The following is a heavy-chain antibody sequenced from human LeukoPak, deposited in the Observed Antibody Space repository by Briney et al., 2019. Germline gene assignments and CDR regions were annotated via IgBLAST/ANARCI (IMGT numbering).Heavy chain of an antibody. CDR2: ISYDGSNK. J-gene: IGHJ1*01. D-gene: IGHD6-19*01. CDR1: GFTFSSYA. CDR3: ARDPPSEQWPPLQYFQH. Sequence: PGSSLRLSCAASGFTFSSYAMHWVRQAPGKGLEWVAVISYDGSNKYYADSVKGRFTISRDNSKNTLYLQMNSLRAEDTAVYYCARDPPSEQWPPLQYFQHWGQGTLATVSS. V-gene: IGHV3-30-3*01.